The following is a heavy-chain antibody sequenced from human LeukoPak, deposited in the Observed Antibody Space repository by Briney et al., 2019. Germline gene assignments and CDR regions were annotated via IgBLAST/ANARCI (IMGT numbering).Heavy chain of an antibody. Sequence: QPGKSLRLSCAASGFTFSSYAMHWVRQAPGKGLEWVAVISYDGSNKYYADSVKGRFTISRDNSKNTLYLQMNSLRAEDTAVYYCASSGSYWYYYYGMDVWGQGTTVTVSS. CDR3: ASSGSYWYYYYGMDV. D-gene: IGHD1-26*01. CDR2: ISYDGSNK. V-gene: IGHV3-30*04. J-gene: IGHJ6*02. CDR1: GFTFSSYA.